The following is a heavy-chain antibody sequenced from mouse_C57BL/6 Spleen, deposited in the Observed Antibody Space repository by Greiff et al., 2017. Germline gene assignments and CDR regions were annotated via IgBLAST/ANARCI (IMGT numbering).Heavy chain of an antibody. J-gene: IGHJ1*03. CDR3: ARRYYSLYLWFDV. V-gene: IGHV5-12*01. Sequence: DVKLVEPGGGLVQPGGSLKLSCAASGYTFSDYYMYWVRQTPEKRLEWVAYISNGGGSTYYPDTVKGRFTISRDNAKNTLYLQMSRLKSEDTAMYYCARRYYSLYLWFDVWGTGTTVTVSS. CDR2: ISNGGGST. D-gene: IGHD2-12*01. CDR1: GYTFSDYY.